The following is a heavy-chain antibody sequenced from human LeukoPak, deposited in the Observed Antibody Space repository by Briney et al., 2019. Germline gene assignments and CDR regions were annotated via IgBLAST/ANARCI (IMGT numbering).Heavy chain of an antibody. CDR1: GGTFSSYA. D-gene: IGHD4-11*01. J-gene: IGHJ4*02. CDR3: ARDGPLTTVTTSGGYYFDY. CDR2: IIPIFGTA. V-gene: IGHV1-69*01. Sequence: SVKVSCKASGGTFSSYAISWVRQAPGQGLEWIGGIIPIFGTANYAQKFQGRVTITADESTSTAYMELSSLRSEDTAVYYCARDGPLTTVTTSGGYYFDYWGQGTLVTVSS.